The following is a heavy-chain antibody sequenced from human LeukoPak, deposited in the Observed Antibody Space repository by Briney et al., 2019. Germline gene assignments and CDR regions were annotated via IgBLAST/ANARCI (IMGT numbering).Heavy chain of an antibody. CDR1: GFTFSSYG. CDR3: AKDEEILWFGELFQFDY. Sequence: PGGSLRLSCAASGFTFSSYGMSWVRQAPGKGLEWVSAISGSGGSTYYADSVKGRFTISRDNSKNTLYLQMNSLRAEDTAVYYCAKDEEILWFGELFQFDYWGQGTLVTVSS. J-gene: IGHJ4*02. CDR2: ISGSGGST. V-gene: IGHV3-23*01. D-gene: IGHD3-10*01.